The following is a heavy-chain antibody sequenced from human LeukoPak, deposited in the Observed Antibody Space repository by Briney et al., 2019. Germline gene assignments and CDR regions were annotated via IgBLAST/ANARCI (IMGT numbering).Heavy chain of an antibody. J-gene: IGHJ3*02. Sequence: ASVKVSCKASGYTVTGYYMHWVRQAPGQGLEWMGWINPNSDGTNYAQKFQGRVTMTRDTSISTAYMELSRLRSDDTAVYYCARVYSSSWYFVFDIWGQGTMVTVSS. D-gene: IGHD6-13*01. CDR1: GYTVTGYY. V-gene: IGHV1-2*02. CDR2: INPNSDGT. CDR3: ARVYSSSWYFVFDI.